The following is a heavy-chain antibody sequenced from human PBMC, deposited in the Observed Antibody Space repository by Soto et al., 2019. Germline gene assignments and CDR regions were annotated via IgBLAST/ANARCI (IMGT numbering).Heavy chain of an antibody. Sequence: QLVESGGGLVKPGGSLRLSCVASGFPFSSFSLNWIRQAPGKGLEWVSSIGRVSTYIYYADSVRGRFTVSRDNAKNSVYLQMNGLTAEDSGIYYCARVTAGSASYHIDLWGQGTLVTVSS. CDR1: GFPFSSFS. CDR2: IGRVSTYI. J-gene: IGHJ4*02. D-gene: IGHD3-10*01. V-gene: IGHV3-21*02. CDR3: ARVTAGSASYHIDL.